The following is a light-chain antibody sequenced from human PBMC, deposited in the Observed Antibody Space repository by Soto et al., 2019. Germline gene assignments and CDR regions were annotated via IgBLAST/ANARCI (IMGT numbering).Light chain of an antibody. CDR3: PHSYTTPHT. CDR1: QSISTY. Sequence: DIQMTQSPSSVSASVGDRVTITCRASQSISTYLNWYQQKPGKAPNLLIYGTFHLQGGVPSRFCASGSDTDFTLTISSLQPEDSATYYCPHSYTTPHTFGGGTKVEIK. J-gene: IGKJ4*01. CDR2: GTF. V-gene: IGKV1-39*01.